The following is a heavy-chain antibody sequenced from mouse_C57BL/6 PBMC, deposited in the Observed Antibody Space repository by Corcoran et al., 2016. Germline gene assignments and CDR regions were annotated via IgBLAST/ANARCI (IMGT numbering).Heavy chain of an antibody. CDR1: GYTFTDYY. CDR2: INPYNGGT. J-gene: IGHJ4*01. Sequence: EVQLQQSGPVLVKPGASVKMSCKASGYTFTDYYMNWVKQSHGKSLEWIGVINPYNGGTSYNQKFKGKATLTVDKYSSTAYMELNSLTSEDSAVYYCARGDYAYYAMDYWGQGTSVTVSS. V-gene: IGHV1-19*01. D-gene: IGHD2-4*01. CDR3: ARGDYAYYAMDY.